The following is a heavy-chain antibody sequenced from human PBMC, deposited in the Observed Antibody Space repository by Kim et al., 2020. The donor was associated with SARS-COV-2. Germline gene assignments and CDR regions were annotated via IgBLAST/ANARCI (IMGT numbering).Heavy chain of an antibody. CDR3: AADPGLRPGDDAFDI. D-gene: IGHD5-18*01. CDR1: GFTFTSSA. V-gene: IGHV1-58*01. J-gene: IGHJ3*02. CDR2: IVVGSGNT. Sequence: SVKVSCKASGFTFTSSAVQWVRQARGQRLEWIGWIVVGSGNTNYAQKFQERVTITRDMSTSTAYMELSSLRSEDTAVYYCAADPGLRPGDDAFDIWGQGTMVTVSS.